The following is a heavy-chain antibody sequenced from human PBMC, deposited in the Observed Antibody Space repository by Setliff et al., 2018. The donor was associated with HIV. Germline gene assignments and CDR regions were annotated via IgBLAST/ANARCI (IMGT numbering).Heavy chain of an antibody. CDR2: IYHHGTT. V-gene: IGHV4-38-2*01. CDR1: GYSISSGYY. Sequence: SETLSLTCAVSGYSISSGYYWGWIRQPPGKGLEWIGNIYHHGTTYYPSLKGRVTISLDTSNNQFSLNLNSVTAADTAVYYCARNDASYSKWNDEVIWNHYGLDVWGQGTTVTVSS. D-gene: IGHD1-20*01. CDR3: ARNDASYSKWNDEVIWNHYGLDV. J-gene: IGHJ6*02.